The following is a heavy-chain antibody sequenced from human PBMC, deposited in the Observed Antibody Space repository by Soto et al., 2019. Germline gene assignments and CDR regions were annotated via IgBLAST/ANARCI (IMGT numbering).Heavy chain of an antibody. D-gene: IGHD3-10*01. V-gene: IGHV3-73*01. CDR2: IRDRAFSYAT. CDR1: GFVFKDSS. Sequence: EVLLVESGGGLVQPGGSLKLSCAAPGFVFKDSSIHWVRQASGKGLEWVGRIRDRAFSYATAYAASVKGRFTISRDDSTNTAYLQMNSLKTEDTAIYYCTRLISAAQDYWGQGTLVTVSS. CDR3: TRLISAAQDY. J-gene: IGHJ4*02.